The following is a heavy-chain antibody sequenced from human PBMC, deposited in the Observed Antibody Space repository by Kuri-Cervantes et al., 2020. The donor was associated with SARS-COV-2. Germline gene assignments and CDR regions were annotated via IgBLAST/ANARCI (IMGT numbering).Heavy chain of an antibody. J-gene: IGHJ6*02. CDR1: GYSFTDYY. D-gene: IGHD3-10*01. V-gene: IGHV1-18*04. Sequence: ASVKVSCKASGYSFTDYYIHWVRQAPGQGLEWMGGIIPILGIANYAQKLQGRVSMTTDTSTSTAYMELRSLRSDDTAVYYCARDEVVRGVQYGMDVWGQGTTVTVPS. CDR2: IIPILGIA. CDR3: ARDEVVRGVQYGMDV.